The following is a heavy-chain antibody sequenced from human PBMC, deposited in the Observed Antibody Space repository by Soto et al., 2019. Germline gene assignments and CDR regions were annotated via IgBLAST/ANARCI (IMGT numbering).Heavy chain of an antibody. CDR1: GFTFSSYW. D-gene: IGHD3-9*01. V-gene: IGHV3-7*03. Sequence: GSQRLSCEASGFTFSSYWMSWVRQAPGKGLEWVANIKQDGSEKYYVDSVKGRFTISRDNAKNSLYLQMNSLRAEDTAVYYCARVRIGIRYFDWLSEGYFDYWGQGTLFTDSS. J-gene: IGHJ4*02. CDR2: IKQDGSEK. CDR3: ARVRIGIRYFDWLSEGYFDY.